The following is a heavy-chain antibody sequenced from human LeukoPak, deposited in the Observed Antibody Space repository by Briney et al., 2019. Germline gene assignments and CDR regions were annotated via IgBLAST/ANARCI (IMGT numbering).Heavy chain of an antibody. V-gene: IGHV4-34*01. CDR1: GGSFSGYY. Sequence: SETLSLTCAVYGGSFSGYYWSWIRQPPGKGLEWIGEINHSVRTNYNPSLKSRVTISVDTSKSQFSLKLSSVTAADTAVYYCAGGEYYYYGMDVWGQGTTVTVSS. CDR2: INHSVRT. CDR3: AGGEYYYYGMDV. J-gene: IGHJ6*02.